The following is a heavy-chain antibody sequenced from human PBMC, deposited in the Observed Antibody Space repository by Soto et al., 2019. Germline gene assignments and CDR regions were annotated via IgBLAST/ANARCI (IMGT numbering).Heavy chain of an antibody. Sequence: GGSLRLSCAASGFTFSSYAMHWVRQAPGKGLEWVAVISYDGSNKYYADSVKGRFTISRDNSKNTLYLQMNSLRAEDPAVYYCARGRFITMIVVVNLEIDYWGQGTLVTVSS. CDR1: GFTFSSYA. V-gene: IGHV3-30-3*01. CDR3: ARGRFITMIVVVNLEIDY. D-gene: IGHD3-22*01. J-gene: IGHJ4*02. CDR2: ISYDGSNK.